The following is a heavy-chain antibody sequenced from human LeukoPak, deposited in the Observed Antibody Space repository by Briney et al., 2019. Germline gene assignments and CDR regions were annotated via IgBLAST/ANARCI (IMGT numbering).Heavy chain of an antibody. D-gene: IGHD2-2*01. CDR2: IYYSGST. J-gene: IGHJ4*02. CDR3: ARLADCSSTSCYDH. Sequence: PSETLSLTCTVSGGSISSSIYYWGWIRQPPGKGLEWIGSIYYSGSTYYNPSLKSRVIISVDTSKNQFSLKLKSVTAADMAVYYCARLADCSSTSCYDHLGQGTPVTVSS. V-gene: IGHV4-39*01. CDR1: GGSISSSIYY.